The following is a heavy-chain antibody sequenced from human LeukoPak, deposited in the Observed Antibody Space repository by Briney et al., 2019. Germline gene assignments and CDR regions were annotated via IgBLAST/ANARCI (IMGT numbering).Heavy chain of an antibody. Sequence: SVKVSCKASGGTFSSYAISWVRQAPGQGLEWMGGIIPIFGTANYAQKFQGRVTITADESTGTAYMELSSLRSEDTAVYYCARDGLPAAMLYYFDYWGQGTLVTVSS. CDR1: GGTFSSYA. D-gene: IGHD2-2*01. V-gene: IGHV1-69*13. CDR3: ARDGLPAAMLYYFDY. J-gene: IGHJ4*02. CDR2: IIPIFGTA.